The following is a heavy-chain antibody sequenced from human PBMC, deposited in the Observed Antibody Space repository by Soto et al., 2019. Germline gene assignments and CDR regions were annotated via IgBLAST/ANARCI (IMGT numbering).Heavy chain of an antibody. D-gene: IGHD3-16*01. CDR2: IYYIGNN. CDR3: ARHGGNKFDY. Sequence: QLQLQESGPGLVKPSETLSLTCTVSGGSVISDHYYWAWIRQPPGKGLEWIGNIYYIGNNYYNPSLKSRVPISLDTSKNQVSLRLSSVTAADTAVYYCARHGGNKFDYWGQGTLVSVSS. CDR1: GGSVISDHYY. J-gene: IGHJ4*02. V-gene: IGHV4-39*01.